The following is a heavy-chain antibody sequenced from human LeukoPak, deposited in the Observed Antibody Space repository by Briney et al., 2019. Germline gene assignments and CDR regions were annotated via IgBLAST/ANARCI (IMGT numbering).Heavy chain of an antibody. CDR3: ARRGPQGYYYYGMDV. V-gene: IGHV1-18*01. J-gene: IGHJ6*02. Sequence: ASVKVSCKASGYTSTSYGISWVRQAPGQGLEWMGWISAYNGNTNYAQKLQGRVTMTTDTSTSTAYMEMRSLRSDDTAVEYRARRGPQGYYYYGMDVWGQGTTVTVSS. CDR1: GYTSTSYG. CDR2: ISAYNGNT.